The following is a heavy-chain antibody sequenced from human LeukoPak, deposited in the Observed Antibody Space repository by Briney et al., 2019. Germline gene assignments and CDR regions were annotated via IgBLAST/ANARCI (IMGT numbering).Heavy chain of an antibody. Sequence: GGSLSLSCAASGFTFSNYALSWVRQAPGKGLEWVSTITGSGSSTYYADSVKGRFTISRDNSKNTLFLQMSSLRAEDTAVYYCTKSRGHSSGYHFDYWGQGTLVTVSS. CDR2: ITGSGSST. J-gene: IGHJ4*02. V-gene: IGHV3-23*01. D-gene: IGHD3-22*01. CDR3: TKSRGHSSGYHFDY. CDR1: GFTFSNYA.